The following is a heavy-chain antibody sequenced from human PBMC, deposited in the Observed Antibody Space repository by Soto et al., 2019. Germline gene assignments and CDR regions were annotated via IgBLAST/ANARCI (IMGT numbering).Heavy chain of an antibody. Sequence: QVQLVQSGAEVKKPGASVKVSCKASGYTFTSYGISWVRQAPGQGLEWMGWISAYNGNTNYAQKLQGRVTMTTDTSTSTAYMELRSLRSDDTAVYYCARSGLDIVVVVAATDYFDYWGQETLVTVSS. CDR3: ARSGLDIVVVVAATDYFDY. CDR2: ISAYNGNT. J-gene: IGHJ4*02. V-gene: IGHV1-18*01. D-gene: IGHD2-15*01. CDR1: GYTFTSYG.